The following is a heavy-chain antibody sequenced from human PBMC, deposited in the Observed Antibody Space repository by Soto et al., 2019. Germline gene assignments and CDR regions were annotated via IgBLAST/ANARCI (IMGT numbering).Heavy chain of an antibody. CDR3: ARYHAFDI. V-gene: IGHV1-18*04. CDR1: LCTFAVYG. Sequence: SVKISFESSLCTFAVYGIRRVPQDPGQGLEWMGWISANNGNTNYAQKLQGRVTRNTITSTSTAYRELRSPGSADTAVYYCARYHAFDIWGQGQMVTVSS. J-gene: IGHJ3*02. CDR2: ISANNGNT.